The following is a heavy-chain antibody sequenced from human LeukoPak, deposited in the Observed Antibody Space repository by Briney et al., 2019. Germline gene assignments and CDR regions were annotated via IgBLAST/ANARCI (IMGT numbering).Heavy chain of an antibody. CDR3: ARDLVYGDSDY. J-gene: IGHJ4*02. V-gene: IGHV1-18*01. Sequence: ASVKVSCKTSGYTFTNYGINWVRQAPGQGLEWMGWISAYNGNTNFAQKLQGRVTMTTDTSTSTAYMELRSLRSDDTAVYYCARDLVYGDSDYWGQGTLVTVSS. D-gene: IGHD4-17*01. CDR1: GYTFTNYG. CDR2: ISAYNGNT.